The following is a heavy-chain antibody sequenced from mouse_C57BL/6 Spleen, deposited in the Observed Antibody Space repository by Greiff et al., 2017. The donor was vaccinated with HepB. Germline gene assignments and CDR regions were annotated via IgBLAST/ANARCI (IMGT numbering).Heavy chain of an antibody. J-gene: IGHJ1*03. Sequence: QVQLQQSGAELVKPGASVKLSCKASGYTFTEYTIHWVKQRSGQGLEWIGWFYPGSGSIKYNEKFKDKATLTADKSSSTDYMELSRLTSEDSAVYFCARHAHDGYYPLWYFDVWGTGTTVTVSS. V-gene: IGHV1-62-2*01. CDR2: FYPGSGSI. D-gene: IGHD2-3*01. CDR3: ARHAHDGYYPLWYFDV. CDR1: GYTFTEYT.